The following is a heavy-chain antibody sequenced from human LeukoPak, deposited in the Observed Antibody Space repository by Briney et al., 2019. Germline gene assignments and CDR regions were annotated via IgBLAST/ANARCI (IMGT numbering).Heavy chain of an antibody. D-gene: IGHD3-9*01. V-gene: IGHV3-7*03. J-gene: IGHJ5*02. CDR3: ARDYTGYFP. CDR1: GFTFSSYW. Sequence: PGGSLRLSCEASGFTFSSYWMSWVRQAPGKGLEWVAHIKTDGSEKYYVYSVKGRFTISRDNAKNSLYLQMNSLRAEDTAVYYCARDYTGYFPWGQGTLVIVSS. CDR2: IKTDGSEK.